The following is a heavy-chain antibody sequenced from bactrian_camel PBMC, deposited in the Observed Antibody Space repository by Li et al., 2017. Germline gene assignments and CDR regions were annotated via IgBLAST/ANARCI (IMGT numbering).Heavy chain of an antibody. CDR3: AADRFPCTTTDVHTYEY. Sequence: HVQLVESGGGSVQPGGSLKLSCEVRGSIARPTCMGWFRSGSGKWREGVASIYTGGDGRAIWTDRSVRGRFTITYGNGKNTAYLQMDDLKPDDTAMYYCAADRFPCTTTDVHTYEYWGRGTQVTVS. CDR2: IYTGGDGR. V-gene: IGHV3S53*01. D-gene: IGHD2*01. J-gene: IGHJ4*01. CDR1: GSIARPTC.